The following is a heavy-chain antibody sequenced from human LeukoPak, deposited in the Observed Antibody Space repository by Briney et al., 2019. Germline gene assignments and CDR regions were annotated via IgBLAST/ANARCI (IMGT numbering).Heavy chain of an antibody. Sequence: GESLKISCKGSGYSFTSYWSGWVRQMPGKGLEWRGIIYPGDSDTRYSPSFQGQVTISADKSISTAYLQWSSLKASDTAMYYCARGGPSSRWVVSWFDPWGQGTLVTVSS. CDR3: ARGGPSSRWVVSWFDP. CDR1: GYSFTSYW. V-gene: IGHV5-51*01. CDR2: IYPGDSDT. D-gene: IGHD6-13*01. J-gene: IGHJ5*02.